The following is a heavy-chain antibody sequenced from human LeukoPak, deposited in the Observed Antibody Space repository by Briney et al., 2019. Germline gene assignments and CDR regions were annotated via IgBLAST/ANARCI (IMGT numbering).Heavy chain of an antibody. CDR3: ARGGFVVAPPLAD. D-gene: IGHD3-3*01. J-gene: IGHJ6*02. CDR2: INPGSGGT. V-gene: IGHV1-2*02. CDR1: EYTFTGYY. Sequence: GASGEVCCKASEYTFTGYYLHWLRQAPGQGVEWRGCINPGSGGTNYAQKFQDRVTMTRDMYISTAYMELSSLRYDDTAVYYCARGGFVVAPPLADWGQGTTVTVSS.